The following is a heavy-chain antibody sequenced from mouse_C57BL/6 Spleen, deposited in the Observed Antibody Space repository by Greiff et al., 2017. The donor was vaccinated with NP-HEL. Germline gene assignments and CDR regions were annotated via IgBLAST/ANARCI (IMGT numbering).Heavy chain of an antibody. CDR2: ISYDGSN. J-gene: IGHJ2*01. V-gene: IGHV3-6*01. CDR1: GYSITSGYY. D-gene: IGHD3-2*02. Sequence: EVKLVESGPGLVKPSQSLSLTCSVTGYSITSGYYWNWIRQFPGNKLEWMGYISYDGSNNYNPSLKNRISITRDTSKNQFFLKLNSVTTEDTATYYCARDSSGLDYWGQGTTLTVSS. CDR3: ARDSSGLDY.